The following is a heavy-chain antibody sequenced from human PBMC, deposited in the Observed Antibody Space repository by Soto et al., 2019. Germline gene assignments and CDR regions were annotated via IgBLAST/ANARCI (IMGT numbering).Heavy chain of an antibody. V-gene: IGHV3-23*01. CDR3: AKNYYFDS. CDR2: INTDGST. J-gene: IGHJ4*02. CDR1: GFIFSSYA. Sequence: EVQLLESGGGLIQPGGSLRLSCATSGFIFSSYAMSWARQAPGKGLEWVSSINTDGSTYYTDSVKGRFTISRDNSRNTLYLQMHNLRAEDTAIYYCAKNYYFDSWDQGTLVTVSS.